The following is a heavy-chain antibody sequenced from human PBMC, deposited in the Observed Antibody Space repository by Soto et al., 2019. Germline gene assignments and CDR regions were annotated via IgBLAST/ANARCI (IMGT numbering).Heavy chain of an antibody. D-gene: IGHD4-17*01. J-gene: IGHJ4*02. V-gene: IGHV3-21*01. CDR3: ARLSESLGEGSDYGVDY. Sequence: GGSLRLSCAASGFTFSSYSMNWVRQAPGKGLEWVSSISSSSSYIYYADSVKGRFTISRDNAKNSLYLQMNSLRAEDTAVYYCARLSESLGEGSDYGVDYWGQGTLVTVSS. CDR2: ISSSSSYI. CDR1: GFTFSSYS.